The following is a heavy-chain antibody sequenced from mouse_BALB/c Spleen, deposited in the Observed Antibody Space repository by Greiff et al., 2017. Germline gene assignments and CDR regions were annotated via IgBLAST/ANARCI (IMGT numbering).Heavy chain of an antibody. V-gene: IGHV14-1*02. CDR2: IDPENGNT. J-gene: IGHJ3*01. Sequence: EVKLVESGAELVRPGALVKLSCKASGFNIKDYYMHWVKQRPEQGLEWIGWIDPENGNTIYDPKFQGKASITADTSSNTAYLQLSSLTSEDTAVYYCAKGRYDGFAYWGQGTLVTVSA. D-gene: IGHD2-12*01. CDR1: GFNIKDYY. CDR3: AKGRYDGFAY.